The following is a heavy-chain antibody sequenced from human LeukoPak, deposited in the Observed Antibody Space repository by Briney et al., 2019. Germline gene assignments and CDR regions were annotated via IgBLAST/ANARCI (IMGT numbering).Heavy chain of an antibody. Sequence: GGSLRLSCAASGFTVSSNYVSWVRQAPGRGLEWVSLIYGGGSAYYADSVKGRFTISRDNSKNTLYLQMNSLRADDTAVYYCARGSGSSGYYYTLPFDYWGQGTLVTVSS. CDR1: GFTVSSNY. CDR3: ARGSGSSGYYYTLPFDY. J-gene: IGHJ4*02. CDR2: IYGGGSA. V-gene: IGHV3-53*01. D-gene: IGHD3-22*01.